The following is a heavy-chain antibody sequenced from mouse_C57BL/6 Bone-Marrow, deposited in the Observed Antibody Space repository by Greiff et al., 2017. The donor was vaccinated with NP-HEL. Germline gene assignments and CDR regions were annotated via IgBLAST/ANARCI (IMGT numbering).Heavy chain of an antibody. D-gene: IGHD1-1*01. CDR3: ARESYSSSFDY. CDR1: GFTFSDYY. V-gene: IGHV5-16*01. Sequence: EVMLVESEGGLVQPGSSMKLSCTASGFTFSDYYMAWVRQVPEKGLEWVANINNDGSSTYYPDSLQSRFIISRDNAKNILYLQMSSLKSEYTATYYCARESYSSSFDYWGQGTTLPVSS. J-gene: IGHJ2*01. CDR2: INNDGSST.